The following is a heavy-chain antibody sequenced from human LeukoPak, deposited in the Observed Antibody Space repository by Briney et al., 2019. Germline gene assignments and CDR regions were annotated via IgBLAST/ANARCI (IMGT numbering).Heavy chain of an antibody. J-gene: IGHJ4*02. Sequence: GRSLRLSCAASGFTFSSYGMHWVRQAPGKGLEWVTVIWYDGSNKYYADSVKGRFTISRDNSKTTLYLQMNSLRVEDTAVYYCAKDPSGGWGGTYVDYGARETLVTVSS. V-gene: IGHV3-33*06. CDR3: AKDPSGGWGGTYVDY. CDR2: IWYDGSNK. CDR1: GFTFSSYG. D-gene: IGHD3-16*01.